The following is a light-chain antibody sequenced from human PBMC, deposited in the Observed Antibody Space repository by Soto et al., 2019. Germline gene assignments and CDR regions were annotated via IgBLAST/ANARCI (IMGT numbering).Light chain of an antibody. V-gene: IGKV1-39*01. CDR3: QQSYSTPQIT. J-gene: IGKJ3*01. Sequence: DFQMTQSPSSLSASVGDTVTITCRASQDIGTFLNWYQQKPGKAPNLLIYAASDLLSGVSSRFSGSGSGTDVTLTISNLQPEDFATYYCQQSYSTPQITFGPGTKVDMK. CDR2: AAS. CDR1: QDIGTF.